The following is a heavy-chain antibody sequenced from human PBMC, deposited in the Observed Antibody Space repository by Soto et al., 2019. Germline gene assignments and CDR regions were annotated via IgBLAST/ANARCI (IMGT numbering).Heavy chain of an antibody. J-gene: IGHJ6*02. D-gene: IGHD2-2*01. V-gene: IGHV1-69*12. CDR1: GGNFSSYA. CDR2: IIPIFGTA. CDR3: ASSNQRSQANYYYAMHV. Sequence: QVQLVQSGAEVKKPGSSVKVSCKASGGNFSSYAISWVRQAPGQGLEWMGGIIPIFGTANYAQKFQGRVRIHADDSTSTAHIELGSLRSEDTAVYYCASSNQRSQANYYYAMHVWVQGTTVIVSS.